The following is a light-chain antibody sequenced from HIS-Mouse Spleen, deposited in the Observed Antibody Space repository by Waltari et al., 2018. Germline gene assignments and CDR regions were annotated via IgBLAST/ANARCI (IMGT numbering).Light chain of an antibody. J-gene: IGLJ2*01. CDR1: ALPKKY. CDR2: EDS. Sequence: SYELTQPPSASVSPGQTARTTCHGDALPKKYAYWYQQKSGQAPGLVIYEDSKRPSWIPERFSGSSSGTMATLTISGAQVEDEADYYCYSTDSSGNHRVFGGGTKLTVL. V-gene: IGLV3-10*01. CDR3: YSTDSSGNHRV.